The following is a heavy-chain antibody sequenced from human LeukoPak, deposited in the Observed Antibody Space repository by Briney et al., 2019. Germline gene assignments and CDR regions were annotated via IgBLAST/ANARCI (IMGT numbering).Heavy chain of an antibody. J-gene: IGHJ6*02. CDR2: IWYDGSNK. CDR1: GFIFSSYG. CDR3: ARDGRFLKTYSSGWYGGPMDV. V-gene: IGHV3-33*08. D-gene: IGHD6-19*01. Sequence: GGSLRLSCAASGFIFSSYGMHWVRQAPGKGLEWVAVIWYDGSNKYYADSVKGRFIISRDNSKNTLYLQMNSLRAEDTAVYYCARDGRFLKTYSSGWYGGPMDVWGQGTTVTVSS.